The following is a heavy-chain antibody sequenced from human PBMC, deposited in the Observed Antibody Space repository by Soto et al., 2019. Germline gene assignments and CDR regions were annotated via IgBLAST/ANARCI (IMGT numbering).Heavy chain of an antibody. J-gene: IGHJ4*02. V-gene: IGHV2-5*01. Sequence: QITLKESGPTLVKPTQTLTLTCTFSGFSLSTSGVGVGWIRQPPGKALEWLAGIHWNDDEHHSPSLKSRLAITKDTSKNQVVLTMTNMDPVDTATYYCAHRRVGNGHNYWGQGTLVTVSS. CDR3: AHRRVGNGHNY. CDR2: IHWNDDE. CDR1: GFSLSTSGVG. D-gene: IGHD2-8*01.